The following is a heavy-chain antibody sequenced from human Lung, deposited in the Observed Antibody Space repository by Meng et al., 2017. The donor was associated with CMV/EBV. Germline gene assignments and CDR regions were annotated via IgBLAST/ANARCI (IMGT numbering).Heavy chain of an antibody. CDR1: GFTFSDYY. V-gene: IGHV3-11*06. CDR3: ARAGVGTGSSGVY. CDR2: ISSSSSYT. J-gene: IGHJ4*02. D-gene: IGHD1-26*01. Sequence: LGGSGVGLVKLGGSLRLSWEAFGFTFSDYYMSWIRQAPGKGLEWVSYISSSSSYTNYADSVKGRFTISRDNAKNSLYLQMNSLRAEDTAVYYCARAGVGTGSSGVYWGQGTLVTVSS.